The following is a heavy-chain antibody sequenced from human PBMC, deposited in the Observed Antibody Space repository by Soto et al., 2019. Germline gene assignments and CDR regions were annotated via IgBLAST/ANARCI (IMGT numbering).Heavy chain of an antibody. CDR3: ASEYTRSSGGWAFEI. CDR1: GYSFTNYW. D-gene: IGHD6-6*01. V-gene: IGHV5-51*01. J-gene: IGHJ3*02. Sequence: GALKISCKGSGYSFTNYWIGWVRQMPGKGLEWMGIIYPGDSDTTYSPSFQGQVTISADKSISTAYLQWSSLKASDTAIYYCASEYTRSSGGWAFEIWGQGTMVTVSS. CDR2: IYPGDSDT.